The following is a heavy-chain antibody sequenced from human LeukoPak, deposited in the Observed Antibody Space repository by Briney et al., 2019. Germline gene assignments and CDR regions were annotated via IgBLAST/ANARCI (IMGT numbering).Heavy chain of an antibody. CDR1: GYTFTGYY. J-gene: IGHJ3*01. D-gene: IGHD3-3*01. CDR2: INPNTGDT. Sequence: ASVKVSCKTSGYTFTGYYIHWVRQAPGQGLEWMGWINPNTGDTNYSQNFQGRVTMTRDTSISTAYMELSRLRPDDTAVYYCARDWAPQYYDFWSDAFDFWGQGTMVTVSS. V-gene: IGHV1-2*02. CDR3: ARDWAPQYYDFWSDAFDF.